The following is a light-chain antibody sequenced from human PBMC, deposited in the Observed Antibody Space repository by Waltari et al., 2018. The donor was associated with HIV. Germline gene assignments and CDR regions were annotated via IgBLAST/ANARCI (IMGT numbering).Light chain of an antibody. CDR1: SVRSYY. J-gene: IGLJ3*02. Sequence: SSELAQDPAVSVALGQTVRITCQGDSVRSYYASWYQQKPGQAPVFVVYGENKRPSGIPDRFSGSSSGNTASLTIAGAQAEDEADYYCNSRDSSGHWFFGGGTKVTVL. V-gene: IGLV3-19*01. CDR3: NSRDSSGHWF. CDR2: GEN.